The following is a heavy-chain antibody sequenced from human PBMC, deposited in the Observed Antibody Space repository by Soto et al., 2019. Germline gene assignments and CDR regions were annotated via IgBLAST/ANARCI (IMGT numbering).Heavy chain of an antibody. CDR1: GFTLSGRS. CDR3: ERGWFGKDG. D-gene: IGHD3-10*01. Sequence: EVQLVESGGGLVQPGGSLRLSCAASGFTLSGRSMHWVRQAPGTGLAWVSGIDNAGTDSTYADSVKGRFTSSRDNAKKTLYLKMLSLRFEDTAIYYYERGWFGKDGSDKATTVTVSS. J-gene: IGHJ6*04. V-gene: IGHV3-74*01. CDR2: IDNAGTDS.